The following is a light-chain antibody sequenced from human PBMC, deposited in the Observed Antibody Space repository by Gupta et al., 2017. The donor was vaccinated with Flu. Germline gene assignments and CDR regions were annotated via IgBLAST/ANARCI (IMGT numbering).Light chain of an antibody. CDR2: GAS. J-gene: IGKJ2*01. CDR1: QSVFNNY. V-gene: IGKV3-20*01. Sequence: EFVLTQSPGTLSLSPGETATLSCRASQSVFNNYLAWYQHKPGQPPRPLIYGASNRATGIPDRFSGTGFGTDFTLTITRLEPEDFAVYYCQQYDGSPRYTFGQGTKLEIK. CDR3: QQYDGSPRYT.